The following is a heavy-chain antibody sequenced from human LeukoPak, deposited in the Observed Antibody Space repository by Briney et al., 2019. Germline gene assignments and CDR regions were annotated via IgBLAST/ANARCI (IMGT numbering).Heavy chain of an antibody. J-gene: IGHJ4*02. CDR1: GGSFSDYY. D-gene: IGHD3-3*01. V-gene: IGHV4-34*01. CDR3: ARGRITIPSAVFDY. CDR2: INHSGST. Sequence: PSETLSLTCAVYGGSFSDYYWSWIRQPPGKGLEWIGGINHSGSTNYNPSLKSRVTISVDTPKNLFSLKLSSVTAADTAVYYCARGRITIPSAVFDYWGQGTLVTVSS.